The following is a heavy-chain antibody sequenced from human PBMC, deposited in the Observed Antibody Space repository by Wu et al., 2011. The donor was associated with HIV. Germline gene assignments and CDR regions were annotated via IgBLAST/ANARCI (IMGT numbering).Heavy chain of an antibody. J-gene: IGHJ3*02. D-gene: IGHD3-9*01. Sequence: EVQLVQSGAEVKKPGATVKISCKVSGYTFTDYCMHWVQQAPGKGPEWVGLVDPEDGESMYAEKLQGRVTITADTSTDTAYMELSSLRSEDTAVYYCAREGFDWLLSGLRGFDIWGQGTMVTVSS. CDR1: GYTFTDYC. CDR3: AREGFDWLLSGLRGFDI. CDR2: VDPEDGES. V-gene: IGHV1-69-2*01.